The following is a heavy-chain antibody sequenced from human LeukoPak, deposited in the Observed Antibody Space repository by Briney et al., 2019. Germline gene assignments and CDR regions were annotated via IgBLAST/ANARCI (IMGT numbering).Heavy chain of an antibody. V-gene: IGHV3-74*01. J-gene: IGHJ4*02. D-gene: IGHD6-13*01. Sequence: GGSLRLSCAASGFTFSSYWMHWVRQAPGKGLVWVSRINTDGSSTSYADSVKGRFTISRDNSKNTLYLQMNSLRAEDTAVYYCAKGSASGYSSSWNFDYWGQGTLVTVSS. CDR1: GFTFSSYW. CDR3: AKGSASGYSSSWNFDY. CDR2: INTDGSST.